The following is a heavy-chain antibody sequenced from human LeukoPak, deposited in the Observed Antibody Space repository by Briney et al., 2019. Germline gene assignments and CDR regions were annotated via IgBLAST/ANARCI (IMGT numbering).Heavy chain of an antibody. Sequence: PGGSLRLSCAASGFTFDDYAMHWVRQAPGKGLEWVSGISWNSGSIGYADSVKGRFTISRDNAKNSLYLQMNSLRAEDTALYHCARGGGTHPRHLDYWGQGTLVTVSS. J-gene: IGHJ4*02. CDR2: ISWNSGSI. D-gene: IGHD3-16*01. V-gene: IGHV3-9*01. CDR1: GFTFDDYA. CDR3: ARGGGTHPRHLDY.